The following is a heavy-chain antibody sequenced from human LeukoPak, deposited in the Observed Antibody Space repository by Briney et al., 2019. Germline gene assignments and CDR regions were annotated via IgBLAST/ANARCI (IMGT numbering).Heavy chain of an antibody. CDR1: GYTLTELS. V-gene: IGHV1-24*01. CDR3: AIWGSSSSEPVDY. J-gene: IGHJ4*02. CDR2: FDPEDGET. Sequence: ASVKVSCKVSGYTLTELSMHWVRQAPGKGLEWMGGFDPEDGETIYAQKFQGRVTITADESTSTAYMELSSLGSEDTAVYYCAIWGSSSSEPVDYWGQGTLVTVSS. D-gene: IGHD6-6*01.